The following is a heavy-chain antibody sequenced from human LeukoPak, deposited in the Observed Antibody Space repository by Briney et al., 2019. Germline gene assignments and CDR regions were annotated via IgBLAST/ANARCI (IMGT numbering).Heavy chain of an antibody. D-gene: IGHD6-13*01. J-gene: IGHJ5*02. V-gene: IGHV3-53*01. CDR2: FYTGEST. Sequence: GGSLRLSCAVSGFTVSSKFMSWVRQAPGKGLEWVSTFYTGESTYYANSVKGRFTISRDNSRNTLFLQMNNLIAEDTAVYYCVTSGGSSWFGFWFDPWGQGTLVTVSP. CDR1: GFTVSSKF. CDR3: VTSGGSSWFGFWFDP.